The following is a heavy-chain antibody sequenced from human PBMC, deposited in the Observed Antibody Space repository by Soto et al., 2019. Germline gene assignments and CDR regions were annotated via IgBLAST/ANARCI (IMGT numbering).Heavy chain of an antibody. CDR3: ARGNDFWSGYYAEYYYFDY. CDR2: MNPNSGNT. Sequence: QVQLVQSGAEVKKPGASVKVSCKASGYTFTSYDINWVRQATGQGLEWMGWMNPNSGNTGYAQKFQGRVTMTRNTXKSXAXRELSSLRSEDTAVYYCARGNDFWSGYYAEYYYFDYWGQGTLVTVSS. CDR1: GYTFTSYD. D-gene: IGHD3-3*01. J-gene: IGHJ4*02. V-gene: IGHV1-8*01.